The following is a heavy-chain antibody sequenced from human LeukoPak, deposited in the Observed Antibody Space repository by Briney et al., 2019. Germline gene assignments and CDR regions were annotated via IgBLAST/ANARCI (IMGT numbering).Heavy chain of an antibody. CDR1: GYTFTGYY. CDR3: ARALLGYCSGGSCSNWFDP. D-gene: IGHD2-15*01. Sequence: GASVKVSCKASGYTFTGYYMHWVRQAPGQGLEWMGWINPNSGGTNYAQKFQGRVTMTRDTSISTAYMELSRLRSDDTAVYYCARALLGYCSGGSCSNWFDPWGQGTLVTVSS. V-gene: IGHV1-2*02. J-gene: IGHJ5*02. CDR2: INPNSGGT.